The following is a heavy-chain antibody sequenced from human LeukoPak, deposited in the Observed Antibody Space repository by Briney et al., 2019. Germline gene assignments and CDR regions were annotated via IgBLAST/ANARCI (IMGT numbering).Heavy chain of an antibody. Sequence: PSETLSLTCTVSGGSISSYYWSWIRQPAGKGLEWIGRIYTSRSTNYNPSLKSRVTISVDKSKNQFSLKLSSVTAADTAVYYCARMGVSYYYDSSTYYPLAFDVWGQGTVVTVSS. CDR3: ARMGVSYYYDSSTYYPLAFDV. J-gene: IGHJ3*01. CDR2: IYTSRST. V-gene: IGHV4-4*07. CDR1: GGSISSYY. D-gene: IGHD3-22*01.